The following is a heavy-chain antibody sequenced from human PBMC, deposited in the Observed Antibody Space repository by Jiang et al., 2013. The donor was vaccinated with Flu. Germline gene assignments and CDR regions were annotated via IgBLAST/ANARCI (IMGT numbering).Heavy chain of an antibody. CDR2: INPNGGST. Sequence: SGAEVKKPGASVKVSCMASGYTINSYLIQWVRQAPGQGLEWVGIINPNGGSTNYAQKFQGRVTMTSDTSTSTVYMELSNLRSEDTAVYYCARDPRAATFNYWGQGTLVTVSS. D-gene: IGHD2-15*01. CDR1: GYTINSYL. V-gene: IGHV1-46*02. CDR3: ARDPRAATFNY. J-gene: IGHJ4*02.